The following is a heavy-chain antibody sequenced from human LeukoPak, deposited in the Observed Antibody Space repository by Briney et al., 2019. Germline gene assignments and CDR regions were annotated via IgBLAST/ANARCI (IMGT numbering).Heavy chain of an antibody. Sequence: GGSLRLSCAASGFTVSSNYMSWVRQAPGKGLEWVSVIYSGGSTYCADSVKGRFIISRDNSKNTLYLQMNSLRAEDTAVYYCARDRRGYDSSGYHQYGMDVWGQGTTVTVSS. J-gene: IGHJ6*02. V-gene: IGHV3-66*02. CDR2: IYSGGST. D-gene: IGHD3-22*01. CDR1: GFTVSSNY. CDR3: ARDRRGYDSSGYHQYGMDV.